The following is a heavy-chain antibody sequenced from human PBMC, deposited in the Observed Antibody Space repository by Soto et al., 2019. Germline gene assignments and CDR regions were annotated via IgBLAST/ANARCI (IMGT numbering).Heavy chain of an antibody. D-gene: IGHD6-19*01. J-gene: IGHJ4*02. V-gene: IGHV3-30-3*01. CDR2: ISYDGSNK. Sequence: QVQLVESGGGVVQPGRSLRLSCAASGFTFSSYAVHWVRQAPGKGLEWVAVISYDGSNKWYADSVKGRFTMSRDNSKNTLYLQMNSLSDEDTAVYYCTKSADSAGWGVDFWGQGTLVTVSS. CDR3: TKSADSAGWGVDF. CDR1: GFTFSSYA.